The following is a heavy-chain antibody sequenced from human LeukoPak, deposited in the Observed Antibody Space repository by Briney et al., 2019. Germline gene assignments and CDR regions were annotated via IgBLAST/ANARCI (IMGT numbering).Heavy chain of an antibody. V-gene: IGHV3-74*01. CDR1: GFTFRSYW. CDR2: INGDGSST. J-gene: IGHJ3*02. Sequence: GGSLRLSCEASGFTFRSYWMHWVRQAPGKGLVWVSRINGDGSSTSYADSVKGRFTISRDNAKNSLYLQMNSLRAEDMALYYCAKDSREYSSSQSAFDIWGQGTMVTVSS. CDR3: AKDSREYSSSQSAFDI. D-gene: IGHD6-6*01.